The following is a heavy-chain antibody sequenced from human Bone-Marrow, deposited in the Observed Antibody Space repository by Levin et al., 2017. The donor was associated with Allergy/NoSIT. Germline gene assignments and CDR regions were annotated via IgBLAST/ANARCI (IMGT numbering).Heavy chain of an antibody. V-gene: IGHV3-23*01. D-gene: IGHD3-16*01. Sequence: GESLKISCAASGINFSSYAMKWVRQAPGKGLEWVSGISGSGDIAYYADSVKGRFIISRDNFKNTLYLQMNSLRTEDTALYFCAKGDYDFVWGTFPYWGQGAQVTVSS. J-gene: IGHJ4*02. CDR3: AKGDYDFVWGTFPY. CDR1: GINFSSYA. CDR2: ISGSGDIA.